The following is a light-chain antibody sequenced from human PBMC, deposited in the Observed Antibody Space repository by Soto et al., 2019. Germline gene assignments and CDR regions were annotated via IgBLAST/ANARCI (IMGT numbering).Light chain of an antibody. CDR3: SSYTTSSTPCV. J-gene: IGLJ1*01. CDR1: SSDVGGYNY. Sequence: QSALTQPASVSGSPGQSITISCTGTSSDVGGYNYVSWYQQHPGKDPKLMIYEVSNRPSGVSNRFSGSKSGNTASLTISGLQTEDESDYYCSSYTTSSTPCVFGTGTKLTVL. V-gene: IGLV2-14*01. CDR2: EVS.